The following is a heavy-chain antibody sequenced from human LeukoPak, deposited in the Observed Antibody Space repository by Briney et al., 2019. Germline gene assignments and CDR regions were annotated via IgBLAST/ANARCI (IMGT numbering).Heavy chain of an antibody. V-gene: IGHV1-46*01. Sequence: ASVKVSCKVSGYTLTELSMHWVRQAPGQGLEWMGIINPSGGSTSYAQKFQGRVTMTRDMSTSTVYMELSSLRSEDTAVYYCARGYHSSSWYSEYFQHWGQGTLVTVSS. CDR2: INPSGGST. CDR3: ARGYHSSSWYSEYFQH. CDR1: GYTLTELS. J-gene: IGHJ1*01. D-gene: IGHD6-13*01.